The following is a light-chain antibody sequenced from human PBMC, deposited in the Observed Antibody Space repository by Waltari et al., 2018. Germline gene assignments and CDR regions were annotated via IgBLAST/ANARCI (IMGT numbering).Light chain of an antibody. CDR3: ASYRDTGTPWV. CDR1: SSDVGGYNY. CDR2: NVS. V-gene: IGLV2-14*01. J-gene: IGLJ3*02. Sequence: QSALTQPASVSGSPGQSIAISCTGTSSDVGGYNYVSWYQQHPGKAPKLMISNVSNRPSGVSNRFSGSKSGNTASLTISGLQAEDEGDYYCASYRDTGTPWVFGGGTKVTAL.